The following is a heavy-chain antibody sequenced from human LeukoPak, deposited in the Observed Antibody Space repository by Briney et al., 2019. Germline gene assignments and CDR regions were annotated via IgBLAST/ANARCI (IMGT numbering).Heavy chain of an antibody. J-gene: IGHJ4*02. CDR1: GFTFRSYA. CDR3: AKVLIVGRPYYFDS. Sequence: PGGSLRLSCAASGFTFRSYAMSWVRQAPGKGLEWVSAISGSGDNTYYADSVKGRFTVSRDNSENTLYMQMNSLRAEDTAVYYCAKVLIVGRPYYFDSWGQGTLVTVSS. CDR2: ISGSGDNT. D-gene: IGHD6-6*01. V-gene: IGHV3-23*01.